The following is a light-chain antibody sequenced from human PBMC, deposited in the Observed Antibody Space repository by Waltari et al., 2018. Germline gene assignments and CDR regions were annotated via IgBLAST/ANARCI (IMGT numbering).Light chain of an antibody. V-gene: IGLV2-14*03. J-gene: IGLJ2*01. Sequence: QSALTQPASVSGSPGQSITISCTGSSSDVGGDDSVSWYEDHPGQAPKVLIYDVNKRPSGVSDRFSGSKSGNTASLTISGLQAEDEATFYCSSQSTKNGVIFGGGTKVTVL. CDR2: DVN. CDR1: SSDVGGDDS. CDR3: SSQSTKNGVI.